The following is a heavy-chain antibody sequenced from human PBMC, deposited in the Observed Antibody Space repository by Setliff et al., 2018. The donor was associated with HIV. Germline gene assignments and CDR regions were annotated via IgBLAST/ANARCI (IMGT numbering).Heavy chain of an antibody. CDR3: ARGLLGAYFDY. Sequence: SETLSLTCTVSGDSISSGSHYWSWIRQPPGKGLDWIGNIYYSGYTNYNPSLKSRVTISVDTSKNQFSLKLSSVTAADTAVYYCARGLLGAYFDYWGQGTLVTVSS. D-gene: IGHD2-15*01. J-gene: IGHJ4*02. V-gene: IGHV4-61*01. CDR1: GDSISSGSHY. CDR2: IYYSGYT.